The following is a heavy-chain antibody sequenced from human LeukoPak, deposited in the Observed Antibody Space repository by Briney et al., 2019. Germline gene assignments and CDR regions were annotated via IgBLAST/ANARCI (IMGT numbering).Heavy chain of an antibody. CDR1: GYTFTSHD. Sequence: ASVKVSCKTSGYTFTSHDINWVRQATGQGLEWMGWMNPNSGNIGYAQNFQGRVTITRNTPISTAYMELSSLRSEDTAVYYCARRRVGTHFDYWGQGTLVTVSS. V-gene: IGHV1-8*03. D-gene: IGHD1-14*01. CDR3: ARRRVGTHFDY. CDR2: MNPNSGNI. J-gene: IGHJ4*02.